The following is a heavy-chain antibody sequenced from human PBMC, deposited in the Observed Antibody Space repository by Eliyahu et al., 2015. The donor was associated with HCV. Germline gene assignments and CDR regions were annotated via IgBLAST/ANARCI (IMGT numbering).Heavy chain of an antibody. D-gene: IGHD3-10*01. Sequence: QVQLQESGPGLVKPSETLSLTCTVSGGSIXSYXWSWIRQPPGKGLEWIGYIYYSGSTNYNPSLKSRVTISVDTSKNQFSLKLSSVTAADTAVYYCARERTYYYGSGSDSGAFDIWGQGTMVTVSS. CDR2: IYYSGST. V-gene: IGHV4-59*01. CDR1: GGSIXSYX. J-gene: IGHJ3*02. CDR3: ARERTYYYGSGSDSGAFDI.